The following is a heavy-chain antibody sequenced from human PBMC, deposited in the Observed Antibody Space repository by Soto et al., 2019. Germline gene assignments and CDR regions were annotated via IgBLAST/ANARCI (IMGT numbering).Heavy chain of an antibody. Sequence: EVQLLESGGGLVQPGGSLRLSCAASGLTFSNYAMSWVRQAPGKGLEWVSAITYGGGNTYYEHSVKGQFNIYRDSSKNTQYLQVTSLRAEDTAVYYGAKLSGGDTQWDYFDYWGQGTLVTVSS. CDR3: AKLSGGDTQWDYFDY. V-gene: IGHV3-23*01. CDR2: ITYGGGNT. CDR1: GLTFSNYA. J-gene: IGHJ4*02. D-gene: IGHD5-18*01.